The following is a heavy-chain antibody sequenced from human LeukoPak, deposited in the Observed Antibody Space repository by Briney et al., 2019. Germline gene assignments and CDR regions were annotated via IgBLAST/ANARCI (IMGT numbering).Heavy chain of an antibody. Sequence: GRSLRLSCAASGFTFSSYGMHWVRQAPGKGLEWVAVISYDGSNKYYADSVKGRFTISRDNSKNTLYLQMNSLRAEDTGVYYCAKDGGYNWGQGTLVTVSS. CDR3: AKDGGYN. CDR1: GFTFSSYG. J-gene: IGHJ4*02. D-gene: IGHD5-12*01. V-gene: IGHV3-30*18. CDR2: ISYDGSNK.